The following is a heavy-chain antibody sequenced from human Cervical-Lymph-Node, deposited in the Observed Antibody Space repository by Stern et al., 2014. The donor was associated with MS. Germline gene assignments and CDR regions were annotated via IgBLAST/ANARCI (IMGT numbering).Heavy chain of an antibody. Sequence: QVQLVQSGAEVKKPGASVKVSCKASGYTFSSYAITWVRQAPGQGLEWLGWVSADNGNTQYAQKLQGRVTMTTDTSTSTGYMELRSLRSDDTAVYYCARGTLQGDFPDDYWGQGTLVTVSS. CDR1: GYTFSSYA. J-gene: IGHJ4*02. V-gene: IGHV1-18*01. CDR2: VSADNGNT. CDR3: ARGTLQGDFPDDY. D-gene: IGHD3-10*01.